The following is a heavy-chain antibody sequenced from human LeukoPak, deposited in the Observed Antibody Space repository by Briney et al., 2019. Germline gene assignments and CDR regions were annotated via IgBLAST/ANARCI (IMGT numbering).Heavy chain of an antibody. CDR2: IRSKAYGGTT. CDR1: GFTFGDYA. D-gene: IGHD2-2*01. J-gene: IGHJ6*03. CDR3: TRVPRNIVVVPAAITSQYYYYYYMDV. Sequence: PGGSLRLSCTASGFTFGDYAMSWVRQAPGKGLEWVGFIRSKAYGGTTEYAASVKGRFTISRDDSKSIAYLQMNGLKTEDTAVYYCTRVPRNIVVVPAAITSQYYYYYYMDVWGKGTTVTVSS. V-gene: IGHV3-49*04.